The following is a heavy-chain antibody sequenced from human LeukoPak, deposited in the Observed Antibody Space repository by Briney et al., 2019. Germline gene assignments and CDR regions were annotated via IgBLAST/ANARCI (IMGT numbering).Heavy chain of an antibody. V-gene: IGHV3-7*01. CDR1: GFTFSIYW. CDR2: IKQDGSEE. CDR3: ARDHGSGSFDDY. D-gene: IGHD3-10*01. J-gene: IGHJ4*02. Sequence: QTGGSLRLSCAASGFTFSIYWMSWVRQAPGKGLEWVANIKQDGSEEYYVDSVKGRFTISRDNAKNSLYLQMNSLRADDTAVHYCARDHGSGSFDDYWGQGTLVTVSS.